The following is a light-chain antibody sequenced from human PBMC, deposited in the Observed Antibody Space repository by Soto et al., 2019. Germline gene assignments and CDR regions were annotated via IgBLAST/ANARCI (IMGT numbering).Light chain of an antibody. CDR2: KVS. CDR3: LQYYNYPFT. J-gene: IGKJ4*01. Sequence: DIQMTQSPSTLCAYVGDRVTITCRASQSISTALAWFQQKPGKAPKFLIDKVSNLESGVPSRFSGSGSGAEFTLTISSLQPDDFAGYYGLQYYNYPFTFGGGTTVEIK. V-gene: IGKV1-5*03. CDR1: QSISTA.